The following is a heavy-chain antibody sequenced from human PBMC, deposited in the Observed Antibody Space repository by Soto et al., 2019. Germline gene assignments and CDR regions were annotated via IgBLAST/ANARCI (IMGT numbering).Heavy chain of an antibody. Sequence: GGSLRPSCAASGFTFSSYGMHWVRQAPGKGLEWVAVISYDGSNKYYADSVKGRFTISRDNSKNTLYLQMNSLRAEDTAVYYCAKERDSSGWYRSLAYYDSSGYPIDYWGQGTLVTVSS. J-gene: IGHJ4*02. CDR2: ISYDGSNK. CDR1: GFTFSSYG. V-gene: IGHV3-30*18. CDR3: AKERDSSGWYRSLAYYDSSGYPIDY. D-gene: IGHD3-22*01.